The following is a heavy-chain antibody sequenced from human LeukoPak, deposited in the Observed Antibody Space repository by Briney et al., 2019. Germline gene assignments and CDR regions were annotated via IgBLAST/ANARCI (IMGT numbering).Heavy chain of an antibody. V-gene: IGHV3-23*01. CDR2: ISGSGGST. CDR1: EFTFSSYA. J-gene: IGHJ6*03. CDR3: AKRYYYDTSGYSPYYYYMDV. Sequence: PGGSLRLSCAASEFTFSSYAMSWVRQAPGKGLEWVSAISGSGGSTYYADSVKGRFTISRDNSKNTLYLQMNSLRAEDTAVYYCAKRYYYDTSGYSPYYYYMDVWGKGTTVTVSS. D-gene: IGHD3-22*01.